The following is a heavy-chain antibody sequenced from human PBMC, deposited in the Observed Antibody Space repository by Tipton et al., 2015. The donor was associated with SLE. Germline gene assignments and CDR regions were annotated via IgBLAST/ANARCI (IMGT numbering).Heavy chain of an antibody. CDR2: IYYSGST. CDR1: GGSISSYY. J-gene: IGHJ6*02. Sequence: TLSLTCTVSGGSISSYYWSWIRQPPGKGLEWIGYIYYSGSTNYNPSLKSRVTISVDTSKNQFSLKLSSVTAADTAVYYCAAMGGLRYCYYGMDVWGQGTTVTVSS. V-gene: IGHV4-59*01. CDR3: AAMGGLRYCYYGMDV. D-gene: IGHD5-12*01.